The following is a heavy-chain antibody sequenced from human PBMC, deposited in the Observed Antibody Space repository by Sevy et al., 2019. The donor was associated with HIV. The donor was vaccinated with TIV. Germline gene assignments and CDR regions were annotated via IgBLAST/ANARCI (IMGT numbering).Heavy chain of an antibody. CDR1: GKTLSDLS. J-gene: IGHJ4*02. Sequence: ASVKVSCKVSGKTLSDLSMHWVRQAPGKGLEWMGSFDPEDGETLYEQNFRARVTMTEDTSTDTAYMELSSLRSEDTAVYNYATTKDYYDSSGDPFDYWGQGSLVTVSS. CDR3: ATTKDYYDSSGDPFDY. CDR2: FDPEDGET. D-gene: IGHD3-22*01. V-gene: IGHV1-24*01.